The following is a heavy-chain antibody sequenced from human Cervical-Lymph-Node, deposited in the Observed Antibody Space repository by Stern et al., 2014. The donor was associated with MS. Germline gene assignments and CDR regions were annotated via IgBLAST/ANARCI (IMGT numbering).Heavy chain of an antibody. D-gene: IGHD3-9*01. CDR2: IYWDDDK. CDR3: AHRQGYDILTGYYR. Sequence: QVTLRESGPTLVKPTQTLTLTCTFSGFSLSTSGVGVGWIRQPPGKALEWLALIYWDDDKRYSPSLKSRLTIAKDTSKNQVVLTMTNMDPVDTATYYCAHRQGYDILTGYYRWGQGTLVTVSS. CDR1: GFSLSTSGVG. J-gene: IGHJ4*02. V-gene: IGHV2-5*02.